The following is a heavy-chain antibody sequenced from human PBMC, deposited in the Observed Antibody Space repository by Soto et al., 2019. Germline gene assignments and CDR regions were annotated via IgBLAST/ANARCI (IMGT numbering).Heavy chain of an antibody. CDR1: GGTFSSYA. J-gene: IGHJ6*02. CDR3: ARSIVVVPVGGAHYYGMDV. D-gene: IGHD2-15*01. V-gene: IGHV1-69*12. CDR2: IIPIFGTA. Sequence: QVQLVQSGAEVKKPGSSVKVSCKASGGTFSSYAISWVRQAPGQGLEWMGGIIPIFGTANYALKFQGRVTITADESTSTAYMELSSLRSEDTAVYYCARSIVVVPVGGAHYYGMDVWGQGTTVTVSS.